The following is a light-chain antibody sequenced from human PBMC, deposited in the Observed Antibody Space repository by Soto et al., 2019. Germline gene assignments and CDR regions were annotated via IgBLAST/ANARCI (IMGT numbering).Light chain of an antibody. J-gene: IGKJ3*01. CDR2: AAS. CDR1: QSVGRN. CDR3: QEYSKWPLFT. Sequence: EIVVTQSPGILSVSPGDRATLSCRASQSVGRNLAWYQQKPGQAPTLLIYAASTRATGLPARFSGSGSGTDFALTISSLQSEDFAVYYCQEYSKWPLFTFGPGTRVD. V-gene: IGKV3-15*01.